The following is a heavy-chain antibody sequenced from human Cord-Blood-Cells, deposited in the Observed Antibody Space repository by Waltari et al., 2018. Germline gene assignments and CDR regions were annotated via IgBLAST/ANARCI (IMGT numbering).Heavy chain of an antibody. CDR3: TRIVTYTTFDY. Sequence: EVQLVESGGGLVQPGGSLKLSCAASGFTFSGSAMHWVRQASGKGVEGVGVIKRKANSYSTGYAASVKGRFTISRDDSKTTAYLQMNSLKTEDTAVYYGTRIVTYTTFDYWGQGTLVTVSS. J-gene: IGHJ4*02. D-gene: IGHD1-26*01. V-gene: IGHV3-73*02. CDR2: IKRKANSYST. CDR1: GFTFSGSA.